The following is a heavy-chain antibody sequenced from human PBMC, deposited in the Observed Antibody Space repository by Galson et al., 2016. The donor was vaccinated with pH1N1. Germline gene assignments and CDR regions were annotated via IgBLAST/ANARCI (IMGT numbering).Heavy chain of an antibody. D-gene: IGHD3-22*01. CDR3: ARVRSSGYNYAQPFVD. Sequence: SLRLSCAASGFTFSPFAMHWVRQAPGEGLEWVAVISSSGDNRFYADSVKGRFTISRDSSKNTLYLQMNNLRREDTAFYYCARVRSSGYNYAQPFVDWGQGTRVTVSS. J-gene: IGHJ4*02. V-gene: IGHV3-30-3*01. CDR1: GFTFSPFA. CDR2: ISSSGDNR.